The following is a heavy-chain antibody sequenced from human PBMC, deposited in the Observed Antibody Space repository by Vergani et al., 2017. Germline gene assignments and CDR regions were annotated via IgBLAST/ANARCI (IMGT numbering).Heavy chain of an antibody. Sequence: QVQLQELGPRLVKPSQTLSLTCTVSGASITSGSFYWSWIRQTAEKGLEWIGRIYPSGSSDYNPALSHRVTMSIDTSRNQFSLKLNYMTAADTAVVYCARGGPYGEYDYWGQGTLVTVSS. J-gene: IGHJ4*02. D-gene: IGHD4-17*01. V-gene: IGHV4-61*02. CDR3: ARGGPYGEYDY. CDR2: IYPSGSS. CDR1: GASITSGSFY.